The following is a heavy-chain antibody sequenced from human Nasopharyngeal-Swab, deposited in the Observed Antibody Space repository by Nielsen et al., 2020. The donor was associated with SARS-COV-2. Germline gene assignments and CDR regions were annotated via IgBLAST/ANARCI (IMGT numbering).Heavy chain of an antibody. V-gene: IGHV3-43D*04. D-gene: IGHD1-26*01. CDR1: GFTFDDYV. CDR3: TKDIGSGSYLSGAFDL. J-gene: IGHJ3*01. Sequence: GGSLRLSCAASGFTFDDYVMHWVRQPPGKGLEWVSLINWDDGSTYYADSVKGRFTISRDNSKNSLYLQMNSLRAEDTALYYCTKDIGSGSYLSGAFDLWGQGTMVTVSS. CDR2: INWDDGST.